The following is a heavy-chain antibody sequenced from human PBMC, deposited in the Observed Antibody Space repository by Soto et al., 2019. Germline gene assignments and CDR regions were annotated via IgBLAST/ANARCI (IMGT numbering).Heavy chain of an antibody. Sequence: QVQLQESGPGLVKPSETLSLTCTVSGGSISSYYWSWIRQPPGKGLEWIGYIYYSGSTNYNPSLKSRVTISVDTSKNQFSLKLSSVTAADTAVYYCARDNVDSSGYESWFDPWGQGSLVTVSS. D-gene: IGHD3-22*01. CDR3: ARDNVDSSGYESWFDP. CDR2: IYYSGST. CDR1: GGSISSYY. V-gene: IGHV4-59*01. J-gene: IGHJ5*02.